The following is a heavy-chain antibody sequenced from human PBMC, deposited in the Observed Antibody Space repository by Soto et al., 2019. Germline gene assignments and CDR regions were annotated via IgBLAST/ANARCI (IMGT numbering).Heavy chain of an antibody. V-gene: IGHV4-61*01. CDR3: AREDMSGTYYFDY. CDR1: GAPVSSETHF. J-gene: IGHJ4*02. Sequence: SETLSLTCTVSGAPVSSETHFFTCIRQPPGKGLEWIGYMYYSGITNSNPALKSRVTLSVDRSRNQFSLSLNSVTAADTAVYYCAREDMSGTYYFDYWGPGTQVTVSS. D-gene: IGHD1-26*01. CDR2: MYYSGIT.